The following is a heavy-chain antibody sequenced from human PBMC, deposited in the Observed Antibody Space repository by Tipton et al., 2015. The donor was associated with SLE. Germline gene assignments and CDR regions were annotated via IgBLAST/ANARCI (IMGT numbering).Heavy chain of an antibody. CDR2: IYYSGST. Sequence: TLSLTCTVSGGSISSSSYYWGWIRQPPGKGLEWIGSIYYSGSTYYNPSLKSRVTISVDTSKNKFSLKLSSVTAADTAVYYCARDLAARGGHYFDYWGQGTLVTVSS. J-gene: IGHJ4*02. CDR3: ARDLAARGGHYFDY. CDR1: GGSISSSSYY. D-gene: IGHD6-6*01. V-gene: IGHV4-39*07.